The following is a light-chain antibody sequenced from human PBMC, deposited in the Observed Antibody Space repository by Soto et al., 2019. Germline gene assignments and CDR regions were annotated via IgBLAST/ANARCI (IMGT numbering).Light chain of an antibody. CDR1: SSDVGGYNY. V-gene: IGLV2-14*01. CDR2: DVS. CDR3: SSYTSRSHVV. J-gene: IGLJ2*01. Sequence: QSALTQPASVSGSPGQSITISCTGTSSDVGGYNYVSWYQQHPGKAPKLIIYDVSNRPSGVSNRFSGSKSGNTASLTISGLQAEDEADYYCSSYTSRSHVVFGGGTKLTVL.